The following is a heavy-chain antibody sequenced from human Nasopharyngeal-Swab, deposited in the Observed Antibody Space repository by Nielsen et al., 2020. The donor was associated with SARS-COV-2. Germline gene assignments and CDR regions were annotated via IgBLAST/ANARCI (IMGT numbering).Heavy chain of an antibody. J-gene: IGHJ4*02. CDR1: GFTFSSCC. CDR2: IWSDGSNK. CDR3: ARDTSGWYYFDY. Sequence: GESLKISCAASGFTFSSCCMHWVRQAPGKGLEWVAVIWSDGSNKYYADSVKGRFTISRDNSRNTLFLQMNSLRADDTAVYYCARDTSGWYYFDYWGQGTLVTVSS. V-gene: IGHV3-33*01. D-gene: IGHD6-19*01.